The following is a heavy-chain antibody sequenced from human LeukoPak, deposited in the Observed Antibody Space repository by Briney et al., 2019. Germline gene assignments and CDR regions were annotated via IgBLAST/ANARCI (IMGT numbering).Heavy chain of an antibody. CDR1: GFTFSSSA. J-gene: IGHJ6*02. CDR2: ISSSSSYI. CDR3: ARDSSSGSYPYYYYGMDV. V-gene: IGHV3-21*01. D-gene: IGHD1-26*01. Sequence: GGSLRLSCAASGFTFSSSAMNWVRQAPGKGLEWVSSISSSSSYIYYADSVKGRFTISRDNSKNTLYLQMNSLRAEDTAVYYCARDSSSGSYPYYYYGMDVWGQGTTVTVSS.